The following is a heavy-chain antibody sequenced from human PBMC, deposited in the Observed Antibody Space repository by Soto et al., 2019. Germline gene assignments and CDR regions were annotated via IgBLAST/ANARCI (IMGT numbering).Heavy chain of an antibody. CDR3: ARGIFGSGTANDY. J-gene: IGHJ4*02. D-gene: IGHD3-3*01. CDR2: INGDGSGT. Sequence: EVQLVESGGGLVQPGGYLRLYCAASGFTFSGSWMHWVRQAPGKWLVWVSRINGDGSGTSYADFVKGRFTISRDDAKNTLFLQMNGLRGEDTAVYYCARGIFGSGTANDYWGQGTLVTVSS. V-gene: IGHV3-74*01. CDR1: GFTFSGSW.